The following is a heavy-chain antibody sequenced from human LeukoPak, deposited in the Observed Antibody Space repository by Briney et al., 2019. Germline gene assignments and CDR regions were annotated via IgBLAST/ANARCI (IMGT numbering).Heavy chain of an antibody. D-gene: IGHD2-21*01. J-gene: IGHJ6*02. CDR1: GFTFSSYG. Sequence: PGGSLRLSCAASGFTFSSYGMHWVRQAPGKGLEWVAVIWYDRSNKYYADSVKGRFTISRDNSKNTLYLQMNSLRAEDTATYYCARFLKHCDGDHCYSDFYSYGLDVWGQGTTVTVSS. V-gene: IGHV3-33*01. CDR3: ARFLKHCDGDHCYSDFYSYGLDV. CDR2: IWYDRSNK.